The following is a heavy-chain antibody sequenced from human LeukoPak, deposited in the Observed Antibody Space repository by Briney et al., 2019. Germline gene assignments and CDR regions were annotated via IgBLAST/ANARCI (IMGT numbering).Heavy chain of an antibody. D-gene: IGHD6-13*01. J-gene: IGHJ4*02. CDR1: GYTFTSYD. V-gene: IGHV1-8*01. Sequence: ASVKVSCKAYGYTFTSYDINWVRQATGQGLEWMGWMNPNSGNTGYAQKFQGRVTMTRNTSISTAYMELSSLRSEDTAVYYCAAVGRIAAPGTGDYWGQGTLVTVSS. CDR2: MNPNSGNT. CDR3: AAVGRIAAPGTGDY.